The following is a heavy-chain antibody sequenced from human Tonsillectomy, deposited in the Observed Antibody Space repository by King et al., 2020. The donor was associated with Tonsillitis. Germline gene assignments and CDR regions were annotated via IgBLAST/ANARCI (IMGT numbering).Heavy chain of an antibody. Sequence: VQLQESGPGLAKPSETLSLTCAVSGYSISSGYYWGWIRQPPGKGLEWIGSIYHSGSTYYNPSLKSRVTISVDTSKNQFSLKLSSVTAADTAVYYCARCPGGMVRGPSDYWGQGTLVTVSS. D-gene: IGHD3-10*01. J-gene: IGHJ4*02. CDR2: IYHSGST. V-gene: IGHV4-38-2*01. CDR3: ARCPGGMVRGPSDY. CDR1: GYSISSGYY.